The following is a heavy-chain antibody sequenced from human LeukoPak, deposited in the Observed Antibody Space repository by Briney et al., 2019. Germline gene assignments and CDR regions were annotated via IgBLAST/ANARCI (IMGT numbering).Heavy chain of an antibody. Sequence: PSQTLSLTCAVSGGSISSGGYSWSWIRQPPGKGLEWIGYIYYSGSTDYNPSLKSRVTISVDTSKNQFSLKLSSVTAADTAVYYCASRLLLRPEYDYWGQGTLVTVSS. CDR2: IYYSGST. CDR1: GGSISSGGYS. V-gene: IGHV4-30-4*07. J-gene: IGHJ4*02. CDR3: ASRLLLRPEYDY. D-gene: IGHD3-10*01.